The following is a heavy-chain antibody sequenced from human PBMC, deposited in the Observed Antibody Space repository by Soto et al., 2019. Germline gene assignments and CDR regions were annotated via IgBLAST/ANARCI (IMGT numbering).Heavy chain of an antibody. CDR3: ARDRGDGYNYYYYGMDV. V-gene: IGHV4-59*01. Sequence: SETLSLTCTVSGGSIGSYYWSWIRQPPGKGLEWIGYIYYSGSTNYNPSLKSRVTISVDTSKNQFSLKLSSVTAADTAVYYCARDRGDGYNYYYYGMDVWGQGTTVTVSS. J-gene: IGHJ6*02. D-gene: IGHD5-12*01. CDR2: IYYSGST. CDR1: GGSIGSYY.